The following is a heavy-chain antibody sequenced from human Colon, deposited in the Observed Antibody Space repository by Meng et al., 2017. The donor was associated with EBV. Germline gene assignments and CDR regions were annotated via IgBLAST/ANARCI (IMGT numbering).Heavy chain of an antibody. CDR2: FYYIGSA. J-gene: IGHJ4*02. CDR1: GDSVNRGSYY. V-gene: IGHV4-61*01. CDR3: ARDPSLDPTPFDY. D-gene: IGHD2-2*03. Sequence: VRREEVGPGLGKPSETLSLTCTVSGDSVNRGSYYWSWIRQPPGKGLEWIGSFYYIGSANYNPSLKSRVTILIDTSRNQFSLNLRSVTAADTAVYYCARDPSLDPTPFDYWGQGILVTASS.